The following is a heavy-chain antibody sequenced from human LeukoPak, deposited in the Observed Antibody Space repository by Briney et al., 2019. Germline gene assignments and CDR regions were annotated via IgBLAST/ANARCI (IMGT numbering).Heavy chain of an antibody. CDR3: AREDSSGWYAAFDY. CDR1: GFTFSSYS. CDR2: ISSSSSTI. Sequence: QPGGSLRLSCAASGFTFSSYSMNWVRQAPGKGLEWVSYISSSSSTIYYADSVKGRFTISRDNAKNSLYLQMNSLRAEDTAVYYCAREDSSGWYAAFDYWGQGTLVTVSS. D-gene: IGHD6-19*01. J-gene: IGHJ4*02. V-gene: IGHV3-48*04.